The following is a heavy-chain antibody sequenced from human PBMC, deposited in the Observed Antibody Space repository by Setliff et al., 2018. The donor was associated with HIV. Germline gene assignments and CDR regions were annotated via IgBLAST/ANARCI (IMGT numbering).Heavy chain of an antibody. Sequence: LRLSCAASGFTFSNYAMGWVRQGPGKGLEWVSTIGAAGYPTHYAESVKGRFTISRDNAKNSLSLQMNSLRAEDTAVYYCVRDRDWAFDYWGQGILVTVSS. CDR3: VRDRDWAFDY. D-gene: IGHD3-9*01. CDR2: IGAAGYPT. V-gene: IGHV3-23*01. CDR1: GFTFSNYA. J-gene: IGHJ4*02.